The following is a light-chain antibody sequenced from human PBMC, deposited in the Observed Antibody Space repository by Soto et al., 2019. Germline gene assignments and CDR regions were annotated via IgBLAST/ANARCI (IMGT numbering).Light chain of an antibody. Sequence: QSALTQPASVSGSPGQSITISCTGTSSDVGGYNYVSWYQQHPGNVPKLMIYEVSNRPSRVSNRFSGSKSGNTASLTISGLHAEDEADYYCSSYTSSSIDYVFGTGTKVTVL. CDR2: EVS. V-gene: IGLV2-14*01. J-gene: IGLJ1*01. CDR3: SSYTSSSIDYV. CDR1: SSDVGGYNY.